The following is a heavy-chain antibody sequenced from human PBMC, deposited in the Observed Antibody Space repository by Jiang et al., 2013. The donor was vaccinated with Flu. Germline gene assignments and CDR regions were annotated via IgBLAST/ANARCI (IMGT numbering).Heavy chain of an antibody. CDR3: ARGILYRYGMDV. J-gene: IGHJ6*02. CDR1: TFNNYW. Sequence: TFNNYWIHWVRHAPGKGLVWVSRINSDGSSTNSADSVKGRFTISRDNAKNTVYLQMNSLRVEDTGVYYCARGILYRYGMDVWGQGTTVTVSS. CDR2: INSDGSST. D-gene: IGHD3-3*02. V-gene: IGHV3-74*01.